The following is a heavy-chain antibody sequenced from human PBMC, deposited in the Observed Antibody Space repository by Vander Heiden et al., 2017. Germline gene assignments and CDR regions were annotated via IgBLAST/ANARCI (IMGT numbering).Heavy chain of an antibody. CDR3: ARDSGEIGDGYNP. J-gene: IGHJ5*02. CDR1: GATLSSYA. D-gene: IGHD3-10*01. V-gene: IGHV1-69*01. Sequence: QVQLVQSGAEVKKPGSAVKVSCQASGATLSSYAIRWERQAPGQGLEWMGGIIPIFGTANYAQKFQGRVTITADESTSTAYMELSSLRSEDTAVYYCARDSGEIGDGYNPWGQGTLVTVSS. CDR2: IIPIFGTA.